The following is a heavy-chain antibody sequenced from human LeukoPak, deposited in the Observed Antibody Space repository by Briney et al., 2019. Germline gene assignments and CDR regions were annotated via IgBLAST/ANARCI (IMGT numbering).Heavy chain of an antibody. D-gene: IGHD5-18*01. CDR1: GFDFSGYS. CDR2: ITSSSRDI. CDR3: AKDRATSGYTYGYAIDY. Sequence: PGGSLRLSCVGSGFDFSGYSINWVRQAPGRGLEWVSSITSSSRDIYYADSLAGRFTISRDNAKNSVYLQMDSLRAEDTAVYYCAKDRATSGYTYGYAIDYWGQGTLVTVSS. V-gene: IGHV3-21*01. J-gene: IGHJ4*02.